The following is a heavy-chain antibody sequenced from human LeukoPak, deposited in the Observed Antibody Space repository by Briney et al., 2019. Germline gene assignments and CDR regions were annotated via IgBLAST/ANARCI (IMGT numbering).Heavy chain of an antibody. CDR3: AKDRIAVARYFDY. D-gene: IGHD6-19*01. V-gene: IGHV3-30*18. Sequence: SLRLSCAASGFTFSSYGMHWVRQAPGKGLEWVAVISYDGSNKYYADSVKGRFTISRDNSKNTLYLQMNSLRAEDTAVYYCAKDRIAVARYFDYWGQGTLVTVSS. J-gene: IGHJ4*02. CDR2: ISYDGSNK. CDR1: GFTFSSYG.